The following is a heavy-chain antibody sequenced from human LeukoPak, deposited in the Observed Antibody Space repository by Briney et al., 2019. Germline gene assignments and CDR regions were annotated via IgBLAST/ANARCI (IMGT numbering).Heavy chain of an antibody. V-gene: IGHV3-23*01. D-gene: IGHD2-15*01. Sequence: PGRSLRLSCAASGFTFSSYGMHWVRQAPGKGLEWVSAISSNGDITYYADSVRGRFTISRDNSKNTVFLQMNSLRAEDTAVYYCATVKRDCSGGSCYSYDYWGQGTLVTVSS. CDR3: ATVKRDCSGGSCYSYDY. CDR1: GFTFSSYG. J-gene: IGHJ4*02. CDR2: ISSNGDIT.